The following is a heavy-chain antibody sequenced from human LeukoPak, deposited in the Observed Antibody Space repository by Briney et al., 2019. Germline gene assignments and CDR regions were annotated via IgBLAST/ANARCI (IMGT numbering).Heavy chain of an antibody. CDR1: GFTFSSYS. Sequence: LPGGSLRLSCAASGFTFSSYSMNWVRQAPGKGLEWVSYISSSSSTIYYADSVKGRFTISRDNAKNSLYLQMNSLRDEDTAVYYCATHYDSRGYYLGVPDYWGQGTLVTVSS. J-gene: IGHJ4*02. V-gene: IGHV3-48*02. CDR3: ATHYDSRGYYLGVPDY. D-gene: IGHD3-22*01. CDR2: ISSSSSTI.